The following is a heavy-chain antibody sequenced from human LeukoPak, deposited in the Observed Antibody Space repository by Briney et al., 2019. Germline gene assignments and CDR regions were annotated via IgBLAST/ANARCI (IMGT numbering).Heavy chain of an antibody. CDR3: ARGRFGELLG. V-gene: IGHV4-59*01. J-gene: IGHJ4*02. D-gene: IGHD3-10*01. CDR2: IYYSGST. Sequence: PSETLSLTCTVSGGSISSYYWSWIRQPPGKGLEWIGYIYYSGSTNYNPSLKSRVTISVDTSKNQFSLKLSSVTAADTAVYYSARGRFGELLGWGQGTLVTVSS. CDR1: GGSISSYY.